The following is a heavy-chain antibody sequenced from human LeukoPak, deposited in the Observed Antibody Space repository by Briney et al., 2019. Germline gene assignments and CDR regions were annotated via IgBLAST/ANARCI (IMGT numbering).Heavy chain of an antibody. Sequence: PSETLSLTCTVSGGSISSYYWSWIRQPPGKGLEWIGYIYYSGSTNYNPSLKSRVTISVATSKNQFSLKLSSVTAADTAVYYCARHVAYSSSWCDYWGQGTLVTVSS. CDR3: ARHVAYSSSWCDY. CDR2: IYYSGST. J-gene: IGHJ4*02. CDR1: GGSISSYY. V-gene: IGHV4-59*08. D-gene: IGHD6-13*01.